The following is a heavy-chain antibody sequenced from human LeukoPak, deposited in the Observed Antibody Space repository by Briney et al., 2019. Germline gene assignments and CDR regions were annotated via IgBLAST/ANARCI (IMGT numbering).Heavy chain of an antibody. Sequence: GGSLRLSCTASGFTFSSHEMKWVRQAPGKGLEWVSYISNSGATTLYADSVKGRFTISRDNTKNSVFLQMNSLRGEDTAIYYCSRDGAVSGIENDYWGQGTLVTVSS. J-gene: IGHJ4*02. CDR2: ISNSGATT. CDR3: SRDGAVSGIENDY. V-gene: IGHV3-48*03. D-gene: IGHD3-3*01. CDR1: GFTFSSHE.